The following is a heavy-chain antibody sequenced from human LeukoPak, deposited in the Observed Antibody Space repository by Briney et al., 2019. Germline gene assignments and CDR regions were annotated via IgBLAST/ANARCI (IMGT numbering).Heavy chain of an antibody. Sequence: GGSLRLSCAASGFTFSRYGMHWVRQAPGKGLEWVAIISDAGNNKDYADFVKGRFTISRDNSKNTLYLQVSSLRAEDTAVYFCARDVMNAFDYWGQGTLVTVSS. J-gene: IGHJ4*02. CDR1: GFTFSRYG. CDR3: ARDVMNAFDY. V-gene: IGHV3-30*03. CDR2: ISDAGNNK.